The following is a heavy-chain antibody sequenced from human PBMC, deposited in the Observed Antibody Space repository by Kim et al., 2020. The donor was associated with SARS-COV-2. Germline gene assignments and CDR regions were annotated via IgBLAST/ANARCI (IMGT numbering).Heavy chain of an antibody. J-gene: IGHJ6*02. CDR2: IIPIFGTA. CDR3: AREVGPLWFGAENVNYYYYGMDV. Sequence: SVKVSCKASGGTFSSYAISWVRQAPGQGLEWMGGIIPIFGTANYAQKFQGRVTITADESTSTAYMELSSLRSEDTAVYYCAREVGPLWFGAENVNYYYYGMDVWGQGTTVTVSS. CDR1: GGTFSSYA. V-gene: IGHV1-69*13. D-gene: IGHD3-10*01.